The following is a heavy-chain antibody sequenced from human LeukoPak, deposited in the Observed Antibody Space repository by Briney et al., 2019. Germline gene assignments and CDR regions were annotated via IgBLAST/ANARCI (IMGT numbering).Heavy chain of an antibody. Sequence: GGSLRLSCAASGFTFSSYWMSWVRQAPGKGLEWVANIKQDGSEKYYVDSVKGRFTISRDNAKNSLYLQMNSLRAEDTAVYYCARGYSQWLVSGSPLGYYYYYMDVWGKGTTVTVSS. V-gene: IGHV3-7*01. CDR2: IKQDGSEK. CDR3: ARGYSQWLVSGSPLGYYYYYMDV. D-gene: IGHD6-19*01. CDR1: GFTFSSYW. J-gene: IGHJ6*03.